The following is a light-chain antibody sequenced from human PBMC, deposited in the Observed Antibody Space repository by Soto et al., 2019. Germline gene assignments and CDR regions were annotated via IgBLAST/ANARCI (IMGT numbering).Light chain of an antibody. J-gene: IGKJ3*01. V-gene: IGKV1-8*01. CDR3: HQYYDYHLT. CDR1: QSISTS. CDR2: AAS. Sequence: AIRMTQSPSSFSASTGDTVTITCRASQSISTSLAWYQQKPGKAPKLLIYAASTLQSGVPSRFSGSGSGTDFTLTINCLQSEDIANYYCHQYYDYHLTFGPGTRVDIK.